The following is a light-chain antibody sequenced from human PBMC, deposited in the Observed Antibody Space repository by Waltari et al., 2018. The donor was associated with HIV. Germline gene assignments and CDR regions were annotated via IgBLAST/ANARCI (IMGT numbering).Light chain of an antibody. Sequence: SSELTQDPAVSVALGQTVRITCPGEGLRIFFASWYQHKPGQAPVLVIYGQNNRPSGIPERFSVPNSGNTTSLTITGAQAEEAADYYCNSRDRSGVVVGRGTKLTVL. V-gene: IGLV3-19*01. CDR2: GQN. CDR3: NSRDRSGVV. CDR1: GLRIFF. J-gene: IGLJ2*01.